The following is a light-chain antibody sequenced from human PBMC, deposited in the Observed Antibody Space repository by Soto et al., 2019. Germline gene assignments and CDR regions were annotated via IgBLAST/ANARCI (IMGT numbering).Light chain of an antibody. CDR1: QTFSNNY. Sequence: EIVLTQSPGTLSLAPGERATLSCRASQTFSNNYLAWYQQKPGQAPRLLVYGASSRATGIPDRFSGSGSGTVFTLTINRLEPEDFAVYYCQHYGSSSSWTFGQGTKVDIK. CDR3: QHYGSSSSWT. V-gene: IGKV3-20*01. CDR2: GAS. J-gene: IGKJ1*01.